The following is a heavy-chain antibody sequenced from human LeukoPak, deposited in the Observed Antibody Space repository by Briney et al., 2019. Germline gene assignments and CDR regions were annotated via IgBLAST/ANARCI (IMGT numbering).Heavy chain of an antibody. Sequence: ASVKVSCKASGYTFTSYDINRVRQATGQGLEWMGWMNPNSGNTGYAQKFQGRVTMTRNTSISTAYMELSSLRSEDTAVYYCARARRDYCGGDCYLYYFDYWGQGTLVTVSS. CDR1: GYTFTSYD. J-gene: IGHJ4*02. CDR2: MNPNSGNT. V-gene: IGHV1-8*01. D-gene: IGHD2-21*02. CDR3: ARARRDYCGGDCYLYYFDY.